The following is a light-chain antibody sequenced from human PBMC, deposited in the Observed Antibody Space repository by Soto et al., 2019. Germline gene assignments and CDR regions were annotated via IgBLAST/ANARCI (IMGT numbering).Light chain of an antibody. CDR1: QSINIY. Sequence: IQMTQSPSSLSASVGDSVTVTCRASQSINIYLNWYQQKPGKAPTLLIYGASSLQSGVPSRFTGGGSRTDLTLTISSLQPEEFATYYCQQSYRSPYTFGQGTKLEIK. J-gene: IGKJ2*01. V-gene: IGKV1-39*01. CDR2: GAS. CDR3: QQSYRSPYT.